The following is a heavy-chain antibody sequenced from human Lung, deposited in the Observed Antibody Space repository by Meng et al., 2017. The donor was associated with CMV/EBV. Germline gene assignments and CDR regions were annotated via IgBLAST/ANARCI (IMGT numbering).Heavy chain of an antibody. V-gene: IGHV3-11*05. D-gene: IGHD2-8*01. Sequence: VQLVEVGGGLVKPGGSLRLSCTVFGFTFSDYYMSWIRQAPGKGLEWVSYISPTTGYTEYADSVKGRFTISRDNAKNSLFLQMNSLRSEDTAVYYCARDFSLYRTSGVQWGQGTLVTVSS. J-gene: IGHJ4*02. CDR3: ARDFSLYRTSGVQ. CDR2: ISPTTGYT. CDR1: GFTFSDYY.